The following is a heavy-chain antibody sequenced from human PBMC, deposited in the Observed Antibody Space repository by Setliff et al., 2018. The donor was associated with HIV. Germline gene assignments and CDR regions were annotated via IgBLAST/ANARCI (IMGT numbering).Heavy chain of an antibody. CDR2: ISPDGRST. V-gene: IGHV3-74*01. CDR1: GFTFNNYW. CDR3: ARGGEYYSDSGGIYYYMDV. D-gene: IGHD3-22*01. J-gene: IGHJ6*03. Sequence: QTGGSLRLSCAASGFTFNNYWMNWVRQVPGKGLVWVARISPDGRSTTHADAVKGRFTISRDNAKNTLYLHMNSRGAEDTALYYCARGGEYYSDSGGIYYYMDVWGKGTTVTVSS.